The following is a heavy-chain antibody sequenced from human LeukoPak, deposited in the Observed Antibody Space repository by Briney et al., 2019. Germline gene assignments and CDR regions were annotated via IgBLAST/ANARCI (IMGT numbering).Heavy chain of an antibody. CDR2: ISSDGSIK. J-gene: IGHJ3*02. D-gene: IGHD3-10*01. CDR3: ARDILPSGSRAFDI. V-gene: IGHV3-33*01. CDR1: GFTLSDYG. Sequence: GGSLRLSCAVSGFTLSDYGIHWVRQAPGKGLEWVTIISSDGSIKYADSVKGRFTVSRDSSKNTVYLQMNSLRAEDTAVYYCARDILPSGSRAFDIWGQGTMVAVSS.